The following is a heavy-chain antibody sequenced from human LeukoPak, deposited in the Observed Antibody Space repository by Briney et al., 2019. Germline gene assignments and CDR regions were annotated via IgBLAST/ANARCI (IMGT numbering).Heavy chain of an antibody. CDR2: INHSGST. CDR1: GGPFSGYY. Sequence: SETLSLTCAVYGGPFSGYYWSWIRQPPGKGLEWIGEINHSGSTNYNPSLKSRVTISVDTSKNQFSLKLSSVTAADTAVYYCARVAYDSSVFDYWGQGTLVTVSS. V-gene: IGHV4-34*01. J-gene: IGHJ4*02. CDR3: ARVAYDSSVFDY. D-gene: IGHD3-22*01.